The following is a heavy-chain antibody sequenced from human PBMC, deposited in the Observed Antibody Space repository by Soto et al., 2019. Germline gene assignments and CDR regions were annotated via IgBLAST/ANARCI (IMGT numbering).Heavy chain of an antibody. CDR3: AISSSSFSNCYGMDV. V-gene: IGHV5-51*01. CDR1: GYSFTSYW. D-gene: IGHD6-6*01. J-gene: IGHJ6*02. Sequence: PGESLKISCKGSGYSFTSYWIGWVRQMPGKGLEWMGIIYPGDSDTRYSPSFQGQVTISADKSISTAYLQWSSLKASDTAMYYCAISSSSFSNCYGMDVWGQGTTVTVSS. CDR2: IYPGDSDT.